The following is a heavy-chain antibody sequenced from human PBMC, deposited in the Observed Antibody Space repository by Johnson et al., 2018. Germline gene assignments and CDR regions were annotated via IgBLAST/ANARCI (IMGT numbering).Heavy chain of an antibody. CDR1: GGTFSSYT. J-gene: IGHJ1*01. CDR2: IIPILGIA. Sequence: QVQLVESGAEVKKPGSSVKVSCKASGGTFSSYTISWVRQAPGQGLEWMGRIIPILGIANSAQKFQGRVTITADKSTSTAHMELSSLRSENTAVYYCARGLGDYGNGELQHWGQGTLVTVSS. D-gene: IGHD4-11*01. V-gene: IGHV1-69*09. CDR3: ARGLGDYGNGELQH.